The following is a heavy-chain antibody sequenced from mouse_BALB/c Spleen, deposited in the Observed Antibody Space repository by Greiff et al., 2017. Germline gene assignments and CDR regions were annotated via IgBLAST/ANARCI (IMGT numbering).Heavy chain of an antibody. Sequence: EVKLVESGGGLVQPGGSLKLSCAASGFTFSSYTMSWVRQTPEKRLEWVAYISNGGGSTYYPDTVKGRFTISRDNAKNTLYLQMSSLKSEYTAMYYCARHKGQLGLDDWGKGTTLTVSS. V-gene: IGHV5-12-2*01. D-gene: IGHD3-2*01. CDR3: ARHKGQLGLDD. J-gene: IGHJ2*01. CDR2: ISNGGGST. CDR1: GFTFSSYT.